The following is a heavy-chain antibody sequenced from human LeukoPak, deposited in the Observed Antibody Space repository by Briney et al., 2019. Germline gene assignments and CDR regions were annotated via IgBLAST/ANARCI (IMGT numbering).Heavy chain of an antibody. CDR2: IYTSGST. D-gene: IGHD3-22*01. J-gene: IGHJ3*02. CDR3: ARGGSDSSGYYYDAFDI. CDR1: GGSISSGSYY. V-gene: IGHV4-61*02. Sequence: TSETLSLTCTVSGGSISSGSYYWSWIRQPAGKGLEWIGRIYTSGSTNYNPSLKSRVTISVDTSKNQFSLKLSSVTAADMAVYYCARGGSDSSGYYYDAFDIWGQGTMVTVSS.